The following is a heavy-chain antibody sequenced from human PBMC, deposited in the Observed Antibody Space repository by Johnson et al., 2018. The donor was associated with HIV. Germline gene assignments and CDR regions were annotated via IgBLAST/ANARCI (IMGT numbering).Heavy chain of an antibody. J-gene: IGHJ3*02. CDR3: ARDHFDSGSYYGASGAFDI. V-gene: IGHV3-30*03. Sequence: VQLVESGGGLVQPGGSLRLSCAASGFTFSRYGMQWVRQAPGKGLECVAVISSDGSNEYYANSVKGRFTISRDNSKNTLYLQMGSLRAEDMAVYYCARDHFDSGSYYGASGAFDIWGQGTMVTVSS. CDR1: GFTFSRYG. CDR2: ISSDGSNE. D-gene: IGHD1-26*01.